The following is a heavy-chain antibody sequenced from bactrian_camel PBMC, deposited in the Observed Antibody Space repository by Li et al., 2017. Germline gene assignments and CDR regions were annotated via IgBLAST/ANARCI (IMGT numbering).Heavy chain of an antibody. CDR1: GNRTSSRC. CDR2: IDQHGVI. CDR3: AADFATQCVVNGIWIHYDYNY. V-gene: IGHV3S53*01. J-gene: IGHJ4*01. Sequence: VQLVESGGGSVQAGGSLRLSCAASGNRTSSRCMAWFRQAPGMEWEGVAAIDQHGVIDYSDSVKGRFTISRDNAKRTLYLQMDNLQPEDTAMYYCAADFATQCVVNGIWIHYDYNYWGQGTQVTVS. D-gene: IGHD2*01.